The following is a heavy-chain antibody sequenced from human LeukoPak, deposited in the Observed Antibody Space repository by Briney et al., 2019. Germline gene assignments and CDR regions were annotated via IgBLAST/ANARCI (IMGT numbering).Heavy chain of an antibody. CDR1: GGSISSHY. CDR3: ARDVDSRAWFER. D-gene: IGHD2-21*01. V-gene: IGHV4-59*11. CDR2: IYYSGST. J-gene: IGHJ5*02. Sequence: SETLSLTCTVSGGSISSHYWSWIRQPPGKGLEWIGYIYYSGSTNYNPSLKSRVTISVDTSKNQFSLKLSSVTAADTAVYYCARDVDSRAWFERWGQGTLVTVSS.